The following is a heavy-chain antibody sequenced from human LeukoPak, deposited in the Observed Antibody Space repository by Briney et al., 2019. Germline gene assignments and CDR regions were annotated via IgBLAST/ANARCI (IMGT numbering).Heavy chain of an antibody. Sequence: GGSLRLSCAASGFTVSSNYMSWVRQAPGKGLEWGSGIYSGGSTYYANSVKGRFTISTDHSTTTLYLQMNSLRAEDTAVYYCARRIIAAAGHNWFDPWGQGTLVTVSS. D-gene: IGHD6-13*01. CDR1: GFTVSSNY. CDR2: IYSGGST. CDR3: ARRIIAAAGHNWFDP. J-gene: IGHJ5*02. V-gene: IGHV3-66*02.